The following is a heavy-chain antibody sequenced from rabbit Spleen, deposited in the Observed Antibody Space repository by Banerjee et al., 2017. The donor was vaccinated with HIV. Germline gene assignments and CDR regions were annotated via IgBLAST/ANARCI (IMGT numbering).Heavy chain of an antibody. CDR3: ARDLKNNDGYAFNL. D-gene: IGHD3-1*01. V-gene: IGHV1S45*01. J-gene: IGHJ4*01. CDR2: INAVTGKA. Sequence: QEQLVESGGGLVKPEGSLTLTCKASGFSFSDRDVMCWVRQAPEKGLQWIACINAVTGKAVYATWAKGRFTFSKTSSTTVTLQMTSLTGADTATYFCARDLKNNDGYAFNLWGQGTLVTVS. CDR1: GFSFSDRDV.